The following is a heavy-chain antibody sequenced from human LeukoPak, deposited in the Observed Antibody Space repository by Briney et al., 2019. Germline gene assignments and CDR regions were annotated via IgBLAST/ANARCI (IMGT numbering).Heavy chain of an antibody. V-gene: IGHV4-61*08. CDR3: ARGGYYTLEYYYYMEV. CDR1: GGSISSGGYY. CDR2: IYYSGGT. J-gene: IGHJ6*03. D-gene: IGHD3-3*01. Sequence: PSETLSLTCTVSGGSISSGGYYWSWIRQPPGKGLEWIGYIYYSGGTNYNPSLKSRVTISVDTSKNQFSLKLNSLTAADTAVYYCARGGYYTLEYYYYMEVWGKGTTVTVSS.